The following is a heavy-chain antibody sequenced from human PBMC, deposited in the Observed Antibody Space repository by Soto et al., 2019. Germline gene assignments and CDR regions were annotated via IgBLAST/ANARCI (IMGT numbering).Heavy chain of an antibody. D-gene: IGHD5-18*01. CDR1: GGAIRSGNYY. CDR2: ISHSGTT. Sequence: PSETLSLTCSVSGGAIRSGNYYWSWIRQSPGKGLEWLGHISHSGTTNYNPSLKSRVTISVDASKNHFSLRLSSVTAADTTVYYCARVHRGYSYGFDIWGQGTMVTVSS. V-gene: IGHV4-61*03. CDR3: ARVHRGYSYGFDI. J-gene: IGHJ3*02.